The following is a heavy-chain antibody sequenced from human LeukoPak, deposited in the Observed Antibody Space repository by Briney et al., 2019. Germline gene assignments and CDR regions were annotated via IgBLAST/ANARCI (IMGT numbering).Heavy chain of an antibody. CDR2: IFYRGST. Sequence: SETLSLTCTVSGGSISNSTYYWGWVRQPPGKGLEWIGSIFYRGSTYYTPSLKSRVTISVDTSKNQFSLKLTSVTAADTAMYFCARNWVADSFDFWGQGTMVTVSP. J-gene: IGHJ3*01. CDR1: GGSISNSTYY. CDR3: ARNWVADSFDF. D-gene: IGHD6-19*01. V-gene: IGHV4-39*01.